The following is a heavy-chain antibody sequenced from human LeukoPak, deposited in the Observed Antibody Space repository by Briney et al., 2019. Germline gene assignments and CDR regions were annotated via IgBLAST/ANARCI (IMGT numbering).Heavy chain of an antibody. Sequence: PSETLSLTCTVSGGSISSSSYYWGWIRQPPGKGLEWIGSIYYSGSTYYNLSLKSRVTISVDTSKNQFSLKLSSVTAADTAVYYCARLSDSGYDLDYWGQGTLVTVSS. CDR1: GGSISSSSYY. D-gene: IGHD5-12*01. CDR2: IYYSGST. V-gene: IGHV4-39*01. CDR3: ARLSDSGYDLDY. J-gene: IGHJ4*02.